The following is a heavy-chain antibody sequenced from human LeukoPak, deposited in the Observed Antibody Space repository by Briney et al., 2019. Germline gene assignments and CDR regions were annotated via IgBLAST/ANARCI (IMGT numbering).Heavy chain of an antibody. CDR3: ARGGEWRYYYDSSGYYPFDY. D-gene: IGHD3-22*01. J-gene: IGHJ4*02. V-gene: IGHV4-59*01. CDR2: IYYSGST. CDR1: GGSISSYY. Sequence: PSETLYLTCTVSGGSISSYYWSWIRQPPGKGLEWIGYIYYSGSTNYNPSLKGRVTISVDTSKNQFSLKLSSVTAADTAVYYCARGGEWRYYYDSSGYYPFDYWGQGTLVTVSS.